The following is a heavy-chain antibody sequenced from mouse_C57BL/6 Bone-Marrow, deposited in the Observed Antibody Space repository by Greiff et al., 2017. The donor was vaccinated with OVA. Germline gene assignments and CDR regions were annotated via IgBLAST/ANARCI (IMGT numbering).Heavy chain of an antibody. D-gene: IGHD2-4*01. CDR2: ISNGGGST. CDR1: GFTFSDYY. CDR3: AKDDDDEGAMDY. J-gene: IGHJ4*01. V-gene: IGHV5-12*01. Sequence: EVMLVESGGGLVQPGGSLKLSCAASGFTFSDYYMYWVRQTPEKRLEWVAYISNGGGSTYYPDTVKGRFTISRDNAKNTLYLQMSRLKSEDTAMYYCAKDDDDEGAMDYWGQGTSVTVSS.